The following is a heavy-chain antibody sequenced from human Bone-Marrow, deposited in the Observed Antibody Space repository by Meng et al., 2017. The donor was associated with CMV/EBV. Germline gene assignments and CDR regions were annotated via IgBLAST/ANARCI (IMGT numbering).Heavy chain of an antibody. V-gene: IGHV3-20*04. J-gene: IGHJ6*02. D-gene: IGHD5-12*01. CDR2: INWNGGAT. CDR1: GFRFDEYG. CDR3: ARPQWLPIPENYHHYFGMDA. Sequence: GGYLRLSCVASGFRFDEYGMTWVRQGPGKGVEWVADINWNGGATSHADSGRGRFTISRDNVKKTLYLQMNSLPTGDTAVYYCARPQWLPIPENYHHYFGMDAWGQGTTVTVSS.